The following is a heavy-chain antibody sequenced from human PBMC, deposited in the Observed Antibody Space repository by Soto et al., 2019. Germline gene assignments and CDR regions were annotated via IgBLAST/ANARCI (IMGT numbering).Heavy chain of an antibody. CDR2: ISSSSSYI. V-gene: IGHV3-21*01. CDR1: GFTFSSYS. J-gene: IGHJ6*02. CDR3: ARDRDGDYDYYYYGMDV. D-gene: IGHD4-17*01. Sequence: PGGSLRLSCAASGFTFSSYSMNWVRQAPGKGLEWVSSISSSSSYIYYADSAKGRFTISRDNAKNSLYLQMNSLRAEDTAVYYCARDRDGDYDYYYYGMDVWGQGTTVTSP.